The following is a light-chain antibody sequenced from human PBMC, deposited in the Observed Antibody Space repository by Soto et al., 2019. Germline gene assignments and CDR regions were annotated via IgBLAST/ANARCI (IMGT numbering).Light chain of an antibody. J-gene: IGKJ1*01. V-gene: IGKV1-12*01. CDR2: TAT. CDR1: QGINRW. CDR3: QQANSFPWT. Sequence: DIQMTQSPSSVSASVGDRVTITCRASQGINRWLAWYQQKPGKAPQLLIYTATSLQSGVPSRFSGSGSGTDFTLTISCLQPEDFATYYCQQANSFPWTFSQGTKVEIK.